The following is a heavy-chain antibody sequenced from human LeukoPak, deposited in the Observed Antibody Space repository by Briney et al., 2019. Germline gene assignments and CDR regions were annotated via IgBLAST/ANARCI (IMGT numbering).Heavy chain of an antibody. CDR1: GFTLSSYW. V-gene: IGHV3-7*01. Sequence: PGGSLRLSCADSGFTLSSYWMSWVRQAPGKGLEWVANIKQDGSEKYYVDSVKGRFTISRDNAKNSLYLQMNSLRAEDTAVYYCARDRSDILTGYNDAFDIWGQGTMVTVSS. CDR3: ARDRSDILTGYNDAFDI. J-gene: IGHJ3*02. CDR2: IKQDGSEK. D-gene: IGHD3-9*01.